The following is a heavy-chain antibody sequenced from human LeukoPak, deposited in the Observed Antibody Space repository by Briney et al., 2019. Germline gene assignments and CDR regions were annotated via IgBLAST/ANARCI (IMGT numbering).Heavy chain of an antibody. V-gene: IGHV3-23*01. J-gene: IGHJ4*02. CDR2: ISGSGGST. D-gene: IGHD1-26*01. CDR1: GFTFSSYA. Sequence: GGSLRLSCAASGFTFSSYAMSWVRQAPGKGLEWVSAISGSGGSTYYADSVKSRFTISRDNSKNTLYLQMNSLRTEDTAVYHCTEAPTVGAPPPYYFDSWGQGTLVAVSS. CDR3: TEAPTVGAPPPYYFDS.